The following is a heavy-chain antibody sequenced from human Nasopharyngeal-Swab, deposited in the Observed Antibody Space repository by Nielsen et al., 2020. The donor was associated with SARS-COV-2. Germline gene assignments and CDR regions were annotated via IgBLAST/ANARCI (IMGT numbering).Heavy chain of an antibody. D-gene: IGHD1-26*01. CDR2: VYFSGST. V-gene: IGHV4-4*02. J-gene: IGHJ4*02. CDR3: ARWDGSTACLDS. CDR1: GGSITNTNW. Sequence: SETLSLTCAVSGGSITNTNWWTWVRQPPGKGLEWIGEVYFSGSTNYNPSLKSRVTISVDKSNNQFSLNLYSVTAADTAVYYCARWDGSTACLDSWSQGTLVTVSS.